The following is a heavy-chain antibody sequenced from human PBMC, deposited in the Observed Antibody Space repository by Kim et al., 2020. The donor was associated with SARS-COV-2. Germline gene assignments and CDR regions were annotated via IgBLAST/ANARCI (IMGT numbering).Heavy chain of an antibody. CDR1: GGSISSYY. Sequence: SETLSLTCTVSGGSISSYYWSWIRQPPGKGLEWIGYIYYSGSTNYNPSLKSRVTISVDTSKNQFSLKLSSVTAADTAVYYCATAGDDSSSSFDYWGQGTLVTVSS. D-gene: IGHD6-13*01. CDR3: ATAGDDSSSSFDY. CDR2: IYYSGST. J-gene: IGHJ4*02. V-gene: IGHV4-59*13.